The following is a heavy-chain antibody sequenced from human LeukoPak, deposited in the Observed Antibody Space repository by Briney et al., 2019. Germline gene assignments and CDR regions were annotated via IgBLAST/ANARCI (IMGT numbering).Heavy chain of an antibody. Sequence: SQTLSLTCAVDGGSFSGYYWSWIRQPPGKGLEWIGEINHSGSTNYNPSLKSRVTIPVDTSKNQFSLKLSSVTAADTAVYYCARGPGSSIATRLHDYWGQGTLVTVSS. J-gene: IGHJ4*02. CDR2: INHSGST. D-gene: IGHD6-6*01. V-gene: IGHV4-34*01. CDR1: GGSFSGYY. CDR3: ARGPGSSIATRLHDY.